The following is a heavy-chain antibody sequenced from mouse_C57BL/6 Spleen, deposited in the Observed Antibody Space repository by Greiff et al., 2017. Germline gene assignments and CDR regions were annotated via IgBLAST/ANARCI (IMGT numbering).Heavy chain of an antibody. J-gene: IGHJ4*01. CDR1: GFSLTSYG. CDR3: ARGRLRGDYYAMDY. V-gene: IGHV2-2*01. CDR2: IWSGGST. D-gene: IGHD2-4*01. Sequence: VKLVESGPGLVQPSQSLSITCTVSGFSLTSYGVHWVRQSPGKGLEWLGVIWSGGSTDYNAAFISRLSISKDNSKSQVFFKMNSLQADDTAIYYCARGRLRGDYYAMDYWGQGTSVTVSS.